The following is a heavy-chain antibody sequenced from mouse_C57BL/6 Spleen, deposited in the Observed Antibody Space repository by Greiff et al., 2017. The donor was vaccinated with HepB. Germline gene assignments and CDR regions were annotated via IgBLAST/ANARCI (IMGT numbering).Heavy chain of an antibody. Sequence: EVHLVESGAELVRPGSSVKMSCKTSGYTFTSYGINWVKQRPGQGLEWIGYIYIGNGYTEYNEKFKGKATLTSDTSSSTAYMQLSSLTSEDSAIYFCAREEIYYYGSSSHGYFDVWGTGTTVTVSS. V-gene: IGHV1-58*01. D-gene: IGHD1-1*01. CDR3: AREEIYYYGSSSHGYFDV. CDR1: GYTFTSYG. J-gene: IGHJ1*03. CDR2: IYIGNGYT.